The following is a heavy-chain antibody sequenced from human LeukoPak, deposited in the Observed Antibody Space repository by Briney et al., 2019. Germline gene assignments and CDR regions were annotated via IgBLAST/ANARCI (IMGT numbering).Heavy chain of an antibody. V-gene: IGHV4-30-2*01. CDR2: IYHSGST. CDR3: ARYSNYGDYFDY. CDR1: GGSISSGGYS. Sequence: SETLSLTCAVSGGSISSGGYSWSWIRQPPGKGLEWIGYIYHSGSTYYSPSLKSRVTISVDRSKNQFSLKLSSVTATDTAVYYCARYSNYGDYFDYWGQGTLVTVSS. J-gene: IGHJ4*02. D-gene: IGHD4-4*01.